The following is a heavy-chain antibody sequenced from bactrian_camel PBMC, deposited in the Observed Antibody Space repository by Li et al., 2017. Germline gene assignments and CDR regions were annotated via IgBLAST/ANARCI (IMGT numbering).Heavy chain of an antibody. V-gene: IGHV3S10*01. Sequence: DVQLVESGGGLVQPGGSLTLSCVASGFTFGHYYMNWVRQAPGKGLEWVSAIYSDGVTMYYADAMKGRFTTSRDNAKNTVYLQMNSLESEDTALYYCVTATRGTIAPEYHFWGQGTQVTVS. CDR3: VTATRGTIAPEYHF. CDR1: GFTFGHYY. J-gene: IGHJ4*01. CDR2: IYSDGVT. D-gene: IGHD4*01.